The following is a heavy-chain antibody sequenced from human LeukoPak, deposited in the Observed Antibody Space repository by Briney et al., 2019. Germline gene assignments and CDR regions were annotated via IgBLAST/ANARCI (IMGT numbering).Heavy chain of an antibody. Sequence: GRSLRLSCAASGFTFSSDGMHWVRQAPGKGLEWVAVIWSDGNNKYYADSVKGRFTISRDNSKNTLYLQMNSLRAEDTAVYYCARDVGASAFDIWGQGTMVTVSS. J-gene: IGHJ3*02. CDR2: IWSDGNNK. D-gene: IGHD4/OR15-4a*01. CDR1: GFTFSSDG. V-gene: IGHV3-33*01. CDR3: ARDVGASAFDI.